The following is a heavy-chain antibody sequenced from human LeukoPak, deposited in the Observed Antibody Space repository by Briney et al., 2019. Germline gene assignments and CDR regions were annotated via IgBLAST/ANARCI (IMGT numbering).Heavy chain of an antibody. CDR2: ISWNSGSI. D-gene: IGHD6-6*01. CDR3: AKGSSSSVYNWFDP. CDR1: GFTFDDYA. Sequence: PGGSLRLSCAASGFTFDDYAMHWVRQAPGKGLEWVSGISWNSGSIGYAGSVKGRFTISRDNAKNSLYLQMNSLRAEDTALYYCAKGSSSSVYNWFDPWGQGTLVTVSS. V-gene: IGHV3-9*01. J-gene: IGHJ5*02.